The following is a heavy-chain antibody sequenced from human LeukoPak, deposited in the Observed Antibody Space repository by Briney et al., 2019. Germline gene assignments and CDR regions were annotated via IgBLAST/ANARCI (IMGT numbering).Heavy chain of an antibody. Sequence: PSETLSLTCTVSGDSISSYYWSWIRQPPGKGLEWIGYIYNSGRTNYNPSLKSRVTMSVDTSKNHMSLKLSSVSAADTAMYYCARSTMVNTATGWFDPWGQGTLVTVSS. D-gene: IGHD4/OR15-4a*01. J-gene: IGHJ5*02. CDR2: IYNSGRT. V-gene: IGHV4-59*12. CDR3: ARSTMVNTATGWFDP. CDR1: GDSISSYY.